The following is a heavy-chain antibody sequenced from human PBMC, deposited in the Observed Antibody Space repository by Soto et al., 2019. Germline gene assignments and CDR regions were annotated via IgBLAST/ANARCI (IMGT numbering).Heavy chain of an antibody. CDR2: IYYRGST. CDR1: GGSVSSGSYY. J-gene: IGHJ6*01. V-gene: IGHV4-61*01. CDR3: ARRREAIIAKPNDFYYAIDV. Sequence: PSETLSLTCTVSGGSVSSGSYYWSWIRQSPGKGLEWIGYIYYRGSTNYNPSLKSRVTISGDASRNQFSLKLSSVTAADTAVYYCARRREAIIAKPNDFYYAIDVWGQGTTVTVS. D-gene: IGHD3-9*01.